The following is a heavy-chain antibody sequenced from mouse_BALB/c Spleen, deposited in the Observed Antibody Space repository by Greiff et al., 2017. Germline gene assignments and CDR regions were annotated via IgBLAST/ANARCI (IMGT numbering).Heavy chain of an antibody. CDR3: ARSYGTTVVAPYAMDY. V-gene: IGHV5-17*02. D-gene: IGHD1-1*01. CDR1: GFPFSSFG. CDR2: ISSGSSTI. J-gene: IGHJ4*01. Sequence: EVMLVESGGGLVQPGGSRKLSCAASGFPFSSFGMHWVRQAPEKGLAWVAYISSGSSTIYYADTVKGRFTISRDNPKNTLFLQMTSLRSEDTAMYYCARSYGTTVVAPYAMDYWGQGTSVTVSS.